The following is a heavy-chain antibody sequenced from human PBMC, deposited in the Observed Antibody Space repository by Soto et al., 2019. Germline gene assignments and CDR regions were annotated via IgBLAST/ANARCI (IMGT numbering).Heavy chain of an antibody. CDR1: GGSFSGYY. J-gene: IGHJ5*02. CDR2: INHSGST. D-gene: IGHD6-13*01. V-gene: IGHV4-34*01. CDR3: ARGRKDYSSSWYVA. Sequence: QVQLQQWGAGLLKPSETLSLTCAVYGGSFSGYYWSWIRQPPGKGLEWIGEINHSGSTNYNPSLKRRVTISVDTSKNQFSLKLSSVTAADTAVYYCARGRKDYSSSWYVAWGQGTLVTVSS.